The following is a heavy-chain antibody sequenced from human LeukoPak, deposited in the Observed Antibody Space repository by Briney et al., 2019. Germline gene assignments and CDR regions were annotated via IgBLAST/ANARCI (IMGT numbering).Heavy chain of an antibody. CDR1: GYTFTSYD. D-gene: IGHD2-15*01. V-gene: IGHV1-46*01. J-gene: IGHJ5*02. Sequence: ASVKVSCKASGYTFTSYDINWVRQAPGQGLEWMGIIYPSGGSTSYAQKFQGRVTMTRDTSTSTVYMELSSLRSEDTAVYYCARDQGRGYCSGGSCPTGWFDPWGQGTLVTVSS. CDR2: IYPSGGST. CDR3: ARDQGRGYCSGGSCPTGWFDP.